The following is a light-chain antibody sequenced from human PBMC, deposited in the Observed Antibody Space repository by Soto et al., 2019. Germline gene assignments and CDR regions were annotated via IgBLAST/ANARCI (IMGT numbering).Light chain of an antibody. J-gene: IGLJ1*01. CDR3: SSYTSSSPLYV. V-gene: IGLV2-14*01. Sequence: QSALTQPASVSGSPGQSITISCTGTSSDVGGYEYVLWYQQHPGKAPKLMIYDVSNRPSGVSNRFSGSKSGNTASLTISVLQAEDEADYYCSSYTSSSPLYVFGTGTKVTVL. CDR2: DVS. CDR1: SSDVGGYEY.